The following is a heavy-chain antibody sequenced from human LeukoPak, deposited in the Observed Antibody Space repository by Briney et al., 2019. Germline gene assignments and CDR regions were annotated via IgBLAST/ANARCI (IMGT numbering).Heavy chain of an antibody. CDR2: IYYSGST. J-gene: IGHJ6*02. CDR3: ARGPPAKPGTGYYYGMDV. CDR1: GGSISSYY. D-gene: IGHD2-2*01. V-gene: IGHV4-59*12. Sequence: SETLSLTCTVSGGSISSYYWSWIRQPPGKGLEWIGYIYYSGSTNYNPSLKSRVTISVDTFKNQFSLKLSSVTAADTAVYYCARGPPAKPGTGYYYGMDVWGQGTTVTVSS.